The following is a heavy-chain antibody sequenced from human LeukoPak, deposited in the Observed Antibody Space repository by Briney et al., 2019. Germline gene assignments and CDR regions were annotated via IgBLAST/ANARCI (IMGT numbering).Heavy chain of an antibody. CDR2: TYYRSKWYN. Sequence: SQTLSLTCALSGDSVSSNSAAWNWIRQSPSRGLEWLGRTYYRSKWYNDYAVSVKSRITINPDTSKNQFSLQLNSVTPEDTAVYYCARRGVWFGETVDAFDIWGQGTMVTVSS. CDR3: ARRGVWFGETVDAFDI. CDR1: GDSVSSNSAA. V-gene: IGHV6-1*01. D-gene: IGHD3-10*01. J-gene: IGHJ3*02.